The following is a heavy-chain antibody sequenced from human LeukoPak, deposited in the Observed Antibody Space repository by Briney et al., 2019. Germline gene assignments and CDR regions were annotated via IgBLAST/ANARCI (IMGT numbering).Heavy chain of an antibody. D-gene: IGHD6-19*01. Sequence: GGSLRLSCAAPGFTFSSYWMHWVRQAPGKGLVWVSRINNDGSSISYADSVKGRFTISRDNAKNTLYLQMNSLSAEDTALYYCARVYTDTSGYYFDYWGQGTLVTVSS. V-gene: IGHV3-74*01. CDR2: INNDGSSI. CDR1: GFTFSSYW. CDR3: ARVYTDTSGYYFDY. J-gene: IGHJ4*02.